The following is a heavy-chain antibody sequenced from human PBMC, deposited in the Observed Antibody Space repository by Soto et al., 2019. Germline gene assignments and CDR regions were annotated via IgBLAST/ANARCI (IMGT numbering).Heavy chain of an antibody. D-gene: IGHD3-3*01. CDR3: ARLRFLGSYGLDL. J-gene: IGHJ6*02. CDR2: INPNGGST. V-gene: IGHV1-46*01. Sequence: EASVKVSCKASKYTFSNYYIHWVRQAPGQGLEWMGIINPNGGSTSYARQFQGRVNMTRDSSTSAVYMEINRLRSEDTAVYYCARLRFLGSYGLDLWGQGTTVTV. CDR1: KYTFSNYY.